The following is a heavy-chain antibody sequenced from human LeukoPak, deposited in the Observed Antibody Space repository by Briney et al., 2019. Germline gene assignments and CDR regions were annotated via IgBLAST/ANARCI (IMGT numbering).Heavy chain of an antibody. V-gene: IGHV4-59*08. CDR2: IYYSGST. CDR1: GGSISSYY. Sequence: SETLSLTCTVSGGSISSYYWSWIRQPPGKGLEWIGYIYYSGSTNYNPSLKSRVTISADTSKNQFSLKLSSVTAADTAVYYCARHFLWFGELMAFDYWGQGTLVTVSS. J-gene: IGHJ4*02. D-gene: IGHD3-10*01. CDR3: ARHFLWFGELMAFDY.